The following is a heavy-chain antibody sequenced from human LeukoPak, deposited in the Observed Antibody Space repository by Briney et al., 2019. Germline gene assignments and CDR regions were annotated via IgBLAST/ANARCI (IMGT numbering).Heavy chain of an antibody. V-gene: IGHV4-39*07. CDR3: ARGHKQLWLSALRAGWFDP. CDR2: INHSGST. D-gene: IGHD5-18*01. J-gene: IGHJ5*02. Sequence: SETLSLTCTVSGGFISSSSYYWSWIRQPPGKGLEWIGEINHSGSTNYNPSLKSRVTISVDTSKNQFSLKLSSVTAADTAVYYCARGHKQLWLSALRAGWFDPWGQGTLVTVSS. CDR1: GGFISSSSYY.